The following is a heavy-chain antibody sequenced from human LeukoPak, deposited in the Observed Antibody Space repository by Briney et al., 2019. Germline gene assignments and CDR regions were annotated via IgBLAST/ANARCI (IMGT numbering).Heavy chain of an antibody. V-gene: IGHV1-2*02. CDR3: ARERRQWLANDY. CDR2: INPNGGGT. D-gene: IGHD6-19*01. J-gene: IGHJ4*02. CDR1: GYTFTGYY. Sequence: ASVKVSCKASGYTFTGYYMHWVRQAPGQGLEWMGWINPNGGGTNYAQKFQGRVTMTRDTSISTAYMELSRLRSDDTAVYYCARERRQWLANDYWGQGTLVTVSS.